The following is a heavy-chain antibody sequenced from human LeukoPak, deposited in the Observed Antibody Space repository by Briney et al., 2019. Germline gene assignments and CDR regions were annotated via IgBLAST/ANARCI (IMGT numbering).Heavy chain of an antibody. D-gene: IGHD3-10*01. J-gene: IGHJ4*02. CDR3: ARNYFQGVPGVY. CDR2: ISSGGSYT. Sequence: GGSLRLSCAGSGFTFSDYYMSWIRQAPGKGLEWVSYISSGGSYTNFADSVKGRFTISRDNAKNSLYLQMNSLSADDTAVYYCARNYFQGVPGVYWGQGTLVTVSS. CDR1: GFTFSDYY. V-gene: IGHV3-11*03.